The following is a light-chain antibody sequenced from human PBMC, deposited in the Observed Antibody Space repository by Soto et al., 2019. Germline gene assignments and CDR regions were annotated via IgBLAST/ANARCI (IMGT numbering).Light chain of an antibody. V-gene: IGKV1-5*03. CDR3: QQYNTYPVT. CDR2: KAS. CDR1: QSISTW. J-gene: IGKJ2*01. Sequence: DIQMTQSPSTLSASVGDRVTITCRASQSISTWLAWYQQKPGKAPNLLIYKASSLESGVPSRFSGSGSGTEFTLTITSLQPDDFATYYFQQYNTYPVTFGQGTKLEIK.